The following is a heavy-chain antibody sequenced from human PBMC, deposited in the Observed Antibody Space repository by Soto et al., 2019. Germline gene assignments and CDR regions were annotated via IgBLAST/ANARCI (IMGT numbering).Heavy chain of an antibody. V-gene: IGHV3-30*18. CDR3: AKDRGLYCGGDCYYGMDV. Sequence: PGGSLRLSCAASGFTFSSYGMHWARQAPGKGLEWVAVISYDGSNKYYADSVKGRFTISRDNSKNTLYLQMNSLRAEDTAVYYCAKDRGLYCGGDCYYGMDVWGQGTTVTVSS. CDR2: ISYDGSNK. D-gene: IGHD2-21*01. J-gene: IGHJ6*02. CDR1: GFTFSSYG.